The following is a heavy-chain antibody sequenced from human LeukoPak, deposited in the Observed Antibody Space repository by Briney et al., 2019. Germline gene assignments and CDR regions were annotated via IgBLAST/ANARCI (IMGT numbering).Heavy chain of an antibody. J-gene: IGHJ6*03. V-gene: IGHV1-2*02. D-gene: IGHD2-15*01. CDR1: GYTFTGYY. Sequence: ASVKVPCKTSGYTFTGYYMHWVRQAPGQGLEWMGWINPNSAGTNYAQKFQGRVTMTRDPSISTAYMALSRLRSDDTAVYYCARDGRWFCSGGTCLVDYFYYYMDVWGKGTTVTVSS. CDR2: INPNSAGT. CDR3: ARDGRWFCSGGTCLVDYFYYYMDV.